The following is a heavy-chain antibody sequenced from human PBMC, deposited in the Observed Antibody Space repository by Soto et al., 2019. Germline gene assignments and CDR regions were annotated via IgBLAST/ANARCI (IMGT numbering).Heavy chain of an antibody. V-gene: IGHV4-34*01. Sequence: SETLSLTCAVYGGSFSGYYWSWIRQPPGKGLEWIGEINHSGSTNYNPSLKSRVTISVDTSKNQFSLKLSSVTAADTAVYYCARDLEDDDILTGYYGDFDYWGQGTLVTVSS. D-gene: IGHD3-9*01. CDR2: INHSGST. CDR1: GGSFSGYY. CDR3: ARDLEDDDILTGYYGDFDY. J-gene: IGHJ4*02.